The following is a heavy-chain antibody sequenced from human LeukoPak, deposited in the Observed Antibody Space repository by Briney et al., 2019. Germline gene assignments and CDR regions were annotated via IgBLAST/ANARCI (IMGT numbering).Heavy chain of an antibody. D-gene: IGHD3-22*01. Sequence: SCKXSXXTFNSYAISWVRQAPGQGLEWMGGIIPIFGTANYAQKFQGRVTITTDESTSTAYMELSSLRSEDTAVYYCARDRSRQNYYDSSGPDYWGQGTLVTVSS. CDR3: ARDRSRQNYYDSSGPDY. CDR2: IIPIFGTA. V-gene: IGHV1-69*05. CDR1: XXTFNSYA. J-gene: IGHJ4*02.